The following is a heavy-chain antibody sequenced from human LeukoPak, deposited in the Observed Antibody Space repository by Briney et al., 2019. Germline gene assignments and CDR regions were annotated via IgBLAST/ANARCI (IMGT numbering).Heavy chain of an antibody. CDR2: MNPNSGNT. D-gene: IGHD3-9*01. J-gene: IGHJ4*02. CDR3: ARGRVYFDWWKYYFDY. V-gene: IGHV1-8*01. CDR1: GYTFTSYD. Sequence: ASVKVSCKASGYTFTSYDINWVRQATGQGLEWMGWMNPNSGNTGYAQKFQGRATMTRNTSISTAYMELSSLRSEDTAVYYCARGRVYFDWWKYYFDYWGQGTLVTVSS.